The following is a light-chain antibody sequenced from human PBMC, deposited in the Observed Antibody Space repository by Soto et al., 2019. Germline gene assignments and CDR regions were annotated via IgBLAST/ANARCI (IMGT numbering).Light chain of an antibody. CDR2: DDS. CDR3: QVWDSSSDHYV. V-gene: IGLV3-21*02. J-gene: IGLJ1*01. Sequence: SSALTQPPSVSVAPGQTARIACGGNTISSKSVHWYQQKPGQAPVLVVCDDSVRPSGIPERFSGSNSDNTATLTISRVEAGDEADYFCQVWDSSSDHYVFGAGTKGTVL. CDR1: TISSKS.